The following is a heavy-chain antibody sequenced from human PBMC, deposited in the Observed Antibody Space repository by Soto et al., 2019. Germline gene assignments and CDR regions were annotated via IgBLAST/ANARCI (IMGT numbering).Heavy chain of an antibody. Sequence: QVQLVQSGAEVKKPGASVKVSCKTSGYTFTLRYGISWLRQAPGQGLEWMGWISPYNGNTEYAGRFQGKVTMTADNATNTGYMEQKSLKSGDKAVYYWAKRDPATYMRLAFDFWGQGTLVTVSS. J-gene: IGHJ4*02. CDR1: GYTFTLRYG. D-gene: IGHD1-26*01. V-gene: IGHV1-18*04. CDR2: ISPYNGNT. CDR3: AKRDPATYMRLAFDF.